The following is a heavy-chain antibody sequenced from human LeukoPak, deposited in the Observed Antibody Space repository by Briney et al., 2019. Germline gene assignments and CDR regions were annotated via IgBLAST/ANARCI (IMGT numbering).Heavy chain of an antibody. CDR1: GYTFTGYY. D-gene: IGHD2-2*01. CDR3: ARVQSAYCSSTSCYGGYFDY. CDR2: INAGNGNT. J-gene: IGHJ4*02. Sequence: ASVKVSCKASGYTFTGYYMHWVRQAPGQRLEWMGWINAGNGNTKYSQKFQGRVTITRDTSASTAYMELSSLRSEDTAVYYCARVQSAYCSSTSCYGGYFDYWGQGTLVTVSS. V-gene: IGHV1-3*01.